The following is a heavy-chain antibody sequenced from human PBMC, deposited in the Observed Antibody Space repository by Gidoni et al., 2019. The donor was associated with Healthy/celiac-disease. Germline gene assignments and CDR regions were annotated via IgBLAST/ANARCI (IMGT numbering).Heavy chain of an antibody. CDR3: ARGHIVLMVYAAPYYFDY. CDR1: GYTFTSYY. V-gene: IGHV1-46*01. J-gene: IGHJ4*02. CDR2: INPSGGST. Sequence: QVQLVQSGAEVKKPGASVKVSCKASGYTFTSYYMHWVRQAPGQGLEWMGIINPSGGSTSYAQKFQGRVTMTRDTSTSTVYMELSSLRSEDTAVYYCARGHIVLMVYAAPYYFDYWGQGTLVTVSS. D-gene: IGHD2-8*01.